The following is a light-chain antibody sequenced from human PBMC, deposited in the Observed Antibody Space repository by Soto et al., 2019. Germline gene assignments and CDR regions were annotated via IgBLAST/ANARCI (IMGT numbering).Light chain of an antibody. CDR2: GAS. CDR1: QSVSSSY. V-gene: IGKV3-20*01. J-gene: IGKJ2*01. CDR3: QQYGSSPHT. Sequence: EIVLTQSPGTLSLSPGEGATLSCRAIQSVSSSYLAWYQHKPGQAPRLLIYGASSRATGIPDRFSGSGSGTDFTLTISRLEPEDFAVYYCQQYGSSPHTFGQGTKLEIK.